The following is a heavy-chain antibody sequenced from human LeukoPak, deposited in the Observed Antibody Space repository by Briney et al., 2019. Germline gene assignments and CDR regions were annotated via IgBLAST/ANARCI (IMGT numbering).Heavy chain of an antibody. CDR2: IYYSGNT. Sequence: SETLSLTCTVSGVSISSSNSYWGWIRQPPGKGLEWIGSIYYSGNTYYNASLKSQVSISIDTSKNQFSLKLTSVTAADTAVYYCARLQGDDSSGYYEYYFDYWGQGTLVTVSS. D-gene: IGHD3-22*01. J-gene: IGHJ4*02. CDR3: ARLQGDDSSGYYEYYFDY. CDR1: GVSISSSNSY. V-gene: IGHV4-39*01.